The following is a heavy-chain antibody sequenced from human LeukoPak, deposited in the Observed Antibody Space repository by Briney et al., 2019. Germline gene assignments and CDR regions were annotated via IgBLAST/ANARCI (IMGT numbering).Heavy chain of an antibody. V-gene: IGHV4-34*01. Sequence: PSETLSLTCAVYGGSFSGYYWSWIRQPPGKGLEWIGEINHSGSTNYNPSLKSRVTISVDTSKNQFSLKLSSVTAADTAVYYCARGRGYSYGPIYYFDYWGQGTLVTVSS. CDR3: ARGRGYSYGPIYYFDY. CDR1: GGSFSGYY. J-gene: IGHJ4*02. CDR2: INHSGST. D-gene: IGHD5-18*01.